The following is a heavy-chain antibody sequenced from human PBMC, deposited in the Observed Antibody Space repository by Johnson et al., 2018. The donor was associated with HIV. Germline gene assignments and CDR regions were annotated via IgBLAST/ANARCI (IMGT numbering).Heavy chain of an antibody. J-gene: IGHJ3*02. Sequence: QVQLVEYGGGVVQPGRSLRLSCAASGFTFSNYGMHWVRQAPGKGLEWEAVVSYDGSNKYYADSVKGRFTISRDNSKNTLYLQMNSLRLEDAAVYQCAKDQWSSSWTNDAFDIWGQGTKVIVSS. V-gene: IGHV3-30*18. CDR3: AKDQWSSSWTNDAFDI. D-gene: IGHD6-13*01. CDR1: GFTFSNYG. CDR2: VSYDGSNK.